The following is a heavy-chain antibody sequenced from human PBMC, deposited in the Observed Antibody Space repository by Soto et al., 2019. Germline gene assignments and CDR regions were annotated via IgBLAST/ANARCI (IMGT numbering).Heavy chain of an antibody. J-gene: IGHJ6*02. CDR2: IWNDGSNS. CDR1: GFTFNNYG. Sequence: QVQLVESGGGVVQPGRSLRLSCAASGFTFNNYGMHWVRQAPGKGLEWVAVIWNDGSNSYYANSVKGRFTISRDNSKNTLYLQMSSLGAEDTAVYYCARRQISPPTRGAATARGAMDVWGLGTTVTVSS. CDR3: ARRQISPPTRGAATARGAMDV. V-gene: IGHV3-33*01. D-gene: IGHD6-13*01.